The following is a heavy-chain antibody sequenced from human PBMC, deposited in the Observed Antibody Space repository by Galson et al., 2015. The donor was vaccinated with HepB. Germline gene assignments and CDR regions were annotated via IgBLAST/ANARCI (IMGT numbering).Heavy chain of an antibody. J-gene: IGHJ6*02. CDR1: GLSFVSYS. Sequence: SLRLSCAASGLSFVSYSMNWVRQAPGKGLEWVAYVSSGSTGRYYADSVRGRFTISRDNAKNSLYLHMASLRPEDTAVYYCAKNPSSYDYYPMDVWGQGTTVPVSS. V-gene: IGHV3-48*01. CDR2: VSSGSTGR. CDR3: AKNPSSYDYYPMDV.